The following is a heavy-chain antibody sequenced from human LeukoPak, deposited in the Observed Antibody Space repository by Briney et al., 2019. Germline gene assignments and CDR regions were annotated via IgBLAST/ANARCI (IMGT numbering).Heavy chain of an antibody. CDR1: GGSISSGDYY. Sequence: SETLSLTCTVSGGSISSGDYYWSWIRQPPGKGLEWIGYIYYSGSTYYNPSLKSRVTISVDTSKNQFSLKLSSVTAADTAVYYCARVAVTTASYDYWGQGTLVTVSS. CDR2: IYYSGST. J-gene: IGHJ4*02. CDR3: ARVAVTTASYDY. V-gene: IGHV4-31*03. D-gene: IGHD4-17*01.